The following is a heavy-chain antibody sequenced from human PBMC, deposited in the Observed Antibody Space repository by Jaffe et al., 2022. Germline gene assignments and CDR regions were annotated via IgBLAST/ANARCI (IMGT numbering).Heavy chain of an antibody. CDR2: INPSGGST. V-gene: IGHV1-46*03. CDR3: ARACGSGWYGGDFDY. D-gene: IGHD6-19*01. J-gene: IGHJ4*02. CDR1: GYTFTSYY. Sequence: QVQLVQSGAEVKKPGASVKVSCKASGYTFTSYYMHWVRQAPGQGLEWMGIINPSGGSTSYAQKFQGRVTMTRDTSTSTVYMELSSLRSEDTAVYYCARACGSGWYGGDFDYWGQGTLVTVSS.